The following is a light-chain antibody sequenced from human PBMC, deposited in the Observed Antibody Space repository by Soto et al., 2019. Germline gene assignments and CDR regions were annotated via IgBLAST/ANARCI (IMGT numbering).Light chain of an antibody. CDR3: QQRSNWIT. CDR1: QSVTNY. V-gene: IGKV3-11*01. CDR2: DAF. J-gene: IGKJ5*01. Sequence: EIVLTQSPATLSLSPGERATLSCRASQSVTNYLAWYQQKPGQAPRLLIYDAFNRATGTPARFSGSGSGTDFTLTIVSLEPEDFAVYYCQQRSNWITFGQGTRLEIK.